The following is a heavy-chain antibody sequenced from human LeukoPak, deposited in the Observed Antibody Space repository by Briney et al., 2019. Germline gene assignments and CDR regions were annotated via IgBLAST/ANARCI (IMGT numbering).Heavy chain of an antibody. CDR3: ARSRTVAGTWGGYFDY. V-gene: IGHV3-48*03. CDR2: ISSSGSTI. CDR1: GFTFSSYE. J-gene: IGHJ4*02. D-gene: IGHD6-19*01. Sequence: PGGSLRLSCAASGFTFSSYEMNWVRQAPGKGLEWVSYISSSGSTIYYADSVKGRFTISRDNAKNSLYLQMNSLRAEDTAVYYRARSRTVAGTWGGYFDYWGQGTLVTVSS.